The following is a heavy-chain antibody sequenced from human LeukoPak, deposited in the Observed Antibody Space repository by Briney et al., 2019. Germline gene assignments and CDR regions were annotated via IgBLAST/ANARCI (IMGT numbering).Heavy chain of an antibody. CDR3: ARDLTMVRGARYRPYNWFDP. J-gene: IGHJ5*02. Sequence: SVKVSCKASGGTFSSYAISWVRQAPGQGLEWMGGNIPIFGTTNYAQKFQGRVTISADESTSTAYMELSSLRSEDTAVYYCARDLTMVRGARYRPYNWFDPWGQGTLVTVSP. D-gene: IGHD3-10*01. CDR2: NIPIFGTT. CDR1: GGTFSSYA. V-gene: IGHV1-69*13.